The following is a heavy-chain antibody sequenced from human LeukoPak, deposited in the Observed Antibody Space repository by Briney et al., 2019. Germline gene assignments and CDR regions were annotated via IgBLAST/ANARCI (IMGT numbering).Heavy chain of an antibody. CDR3: AKEGPGTATFIDC. J-gene: IGHJ4*02. V-gene: IGHV3-23*01. D-gene: IGHD5-18*01. CDR1: GFTFTSYG. Sequence: GGTLRLSCAASGFTFTSYGMSWVRQAPGKGLEWVSTISGSGGTTYYADSVKGRFTISRDNSKNTLYLQMDSLRAEDTAVYYCAKEGPGTATFIDCWGQGTLVTVSS. CDR2: ISGSGGTT.